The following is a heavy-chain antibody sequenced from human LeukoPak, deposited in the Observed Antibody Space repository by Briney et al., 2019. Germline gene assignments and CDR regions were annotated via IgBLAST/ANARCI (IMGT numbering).Heavy chain of an antibody. CDR2: MKLDGSEE. D-gene: IGHD2-15*01. V-gene: IGHV3-7*01. CDR1: GFTFRSYW. J-gene: IGHJ5*02. CDR3: AGWARYGSGGSCYSCFDP. Sequence: GGSLRLSCAASGFTFRSYWMSWVRQAPGKGLEWVANMKLDGSEEYYVDSVKGRFTISSDNAKNSLYLQMNSLRVDDTAVYYCAGWARYGSGGSCYSCFDPGGRGTLFT.